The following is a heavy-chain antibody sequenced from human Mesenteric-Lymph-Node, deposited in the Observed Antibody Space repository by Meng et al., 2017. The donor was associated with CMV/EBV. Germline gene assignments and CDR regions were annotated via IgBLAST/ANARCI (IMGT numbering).Heavy chain of an antibody. CDR2: IYYNGST. J-gene: IGHJ6*02. Sequence: SETLSLTCTVSGGSVSSGSYYWSWIRQPPGKGLEWIGYIYYNGSTNYNPSLKSRVTISVDTSKNQLSLKMRSVTAADTAMYYCARDTLYYDFWSGSDTYYYYYGMDVWGQGTTVTVSS. CDR1: GGSVSSGSYY. D-gene: IGHD3-3*01. V-gene: IGHV4-61*01. CDR3: ARDTLYYDFWSGSDTYYYYYGMDV.